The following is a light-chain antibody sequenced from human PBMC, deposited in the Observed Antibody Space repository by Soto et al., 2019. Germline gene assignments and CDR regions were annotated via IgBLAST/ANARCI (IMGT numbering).Light chain of an antibody. CDR2: TAS. CDR1: QDISNY. Sequence: DIQMTQSPSSLSASVGDRVTITCRASQDISNYLAWYQQKPGKVPEHLIYTASTWQSLVPSRFSGSGSGTDFTITISTLQPEDVASYYCQKYDSASFTFGTGTKVDIK. V-gene: IGKV1-27*01. CDR3: QKYDSASFT. J-gene: IGKJ3*01.